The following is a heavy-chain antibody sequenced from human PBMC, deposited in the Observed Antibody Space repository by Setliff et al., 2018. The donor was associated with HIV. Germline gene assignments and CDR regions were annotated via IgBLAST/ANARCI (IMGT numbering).Heavy chain of an antibody. CDR2: INQDGSEK. Sequence: GSLRLSCAASGFTFNSYWMHWVRQAPGKGLEWVANINQDGSEKNYVDSVKGRFTISRDNAKNSLYLQMDSLRVEDTTVYYCTRKLAPGHGMDVWGQGTTVTVSS. CDR3: TRKLAPGHGMDV. J-gene: IGHJ6*02. CDR1: GFTFNSYW. V-gene: IGHV3-7*01. D-gene: IGHD3-3*02.